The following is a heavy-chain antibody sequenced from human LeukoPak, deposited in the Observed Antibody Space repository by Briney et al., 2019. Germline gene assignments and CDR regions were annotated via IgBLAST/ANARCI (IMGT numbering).Heavy chain of an antibody. V-gene: IGHV4-59*08. CDR3: ARRRAEGGSNGHYNWFDP. Sequence: PSETLSLTCTVSGDSINAYYWGWIRQPPGKGLDWIGYIYFSGTTKYNPSLESRVTISVDTSKNQFSLKLSSVTAADTAVYYCARRRAEGGSNGHYNWFDPWGQGILVTVSS. J-gene: IGHJ5*02. CDR2: IYFSGTT. D-gene: IGHD6-13*01. CDR1: GDSINAYY.